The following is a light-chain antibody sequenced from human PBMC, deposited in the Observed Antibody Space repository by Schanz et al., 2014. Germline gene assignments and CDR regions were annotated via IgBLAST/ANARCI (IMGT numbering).Light chain of an antibody. CDR2: GAS. CDR3: QQYGSSPLT. CDR1: QRVNTNF. Sequence: EIVLTQSPGALSLSPGERATFSCRASQRVNTNFLAWYQQKPGQAPRHLIYGASNRATGIPDRFSGSGSGTDFTLTISRLEPEDFAVYYCQQYGSSPLTFGGGTKVEIK. V-gene: IGKV3-20*01. J-gene: IGKJ4*01.